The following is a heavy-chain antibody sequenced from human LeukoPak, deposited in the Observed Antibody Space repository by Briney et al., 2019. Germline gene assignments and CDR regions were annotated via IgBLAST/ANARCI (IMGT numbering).Heavy chain of an antibody. CDR3: ARESPLGELSIDY. Sequence: GGSLRLSCAASGFTFSSYSMNWVRQAPGKGLEWVAHIKQDGSEKYYVDSVGGRFTISRDNAKNSLYLQMNSLRAEDTAVYFCARESPLGELSIDYWGQGTLVTVSS. V-gene: IGHV3-7*01. D-gene: IGHD3-16*02. CDR2: IKQDGSEK. J-gene: IGHJ4*02. CDR1: GFTFSSYS.